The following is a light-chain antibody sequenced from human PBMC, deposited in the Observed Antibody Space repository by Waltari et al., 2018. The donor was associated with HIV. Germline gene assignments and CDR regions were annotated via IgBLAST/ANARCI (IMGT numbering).Light chain of an antibody. CDR1: SSNIGNNY. CDR3: GAWDSGLSAWV. CDR2: DNS. V-gene: IGLV1-51*01. J-gene: IGLJ3*02. Sequence: HSVLTQPPSVSAAPGQKVTISCSGSSSNIGNNYVSWYQQFPGTAPKLLIYDNSKRPSGIPDRVSGTKAGASATLGITGLQTGDEAGYYCGAWDSGLSAWVFGGGTKLTVL.